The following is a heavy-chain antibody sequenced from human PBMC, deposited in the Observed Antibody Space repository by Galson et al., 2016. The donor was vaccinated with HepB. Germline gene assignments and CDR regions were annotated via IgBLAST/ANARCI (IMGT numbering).Heavy chain of an antibody. D-gene: IGHD3-10*01. CDR3: ARDRSSGSGSFGY. CDR2: IYHSGST. CDR1: GGSISSGGYY. J-gene: IGHJ4*02. V-gene: IGHV4-31*03. Sequence: TLSLTCTVSGGSISSGGYYWSWIRQHPGKGLAWIGYIYHSGSTYYNPSLKSRVSISVDTSKNQFSLRLSSVTAADTAVYYCARDRSSGSGSFGYWGQGTLVTVSS.